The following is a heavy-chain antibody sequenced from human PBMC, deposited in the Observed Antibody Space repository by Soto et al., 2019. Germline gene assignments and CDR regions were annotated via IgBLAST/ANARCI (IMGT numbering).Heavy chain of an antibody. CDR1: GFTFSSYG. D-gene: IGHD6-19*01. J-gene: IGHJ4*02. Sequence: QVQLVESGGGVVQPGRSLRLSCAASGFTFSSYGMHWVRQAPGKGLEWVAVIWYDGSEYYVESMQGRFTISRDDSKSTVYLQMNSPRAEDTAIYFCARDRIAVAGAYYFDYWGQGTLVTVSS. CDR2: IWYDGSE. V-gene: IGHV3-33*01. CDR3: ARDRIAVAGAYYFDY.